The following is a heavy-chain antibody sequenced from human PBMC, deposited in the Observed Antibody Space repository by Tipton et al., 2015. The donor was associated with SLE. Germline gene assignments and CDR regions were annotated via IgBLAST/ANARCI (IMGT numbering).Heavy chain of an antibody. CDR2: INHSGST. Sequence: TLSLTCAVYGGSFSGYYWSWIRQSPGKGLEWIGEINHSGSTNYNPSLKSRVTISVDTSKNQFSLKLSSVTAADTAVYYCARRAGDYGYWGQGTLVTVSS. J-gene: IGHJ4*02. CDR1: GGSFSGYY. CDR3: ARRAGDYGY. V-gene: IGHV4-34*01. D-gene: IGHD4-17*01.